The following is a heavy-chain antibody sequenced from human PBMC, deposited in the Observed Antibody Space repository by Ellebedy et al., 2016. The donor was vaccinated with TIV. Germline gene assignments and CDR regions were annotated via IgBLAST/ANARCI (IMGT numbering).Heavy chain of an antibody. CDR1: GFTFSSYW. CDR3: ARGDGSSGWYFDY. J-gene: IGHJ4*02. CDR2: ISSEGSTT. D-gene: IGHD6-19*01. V-gene: IGHV3-74*03. Sequence: GESLKISXAASGFTFSSYWMHWVRQAPGKGLVWVSRISSEGSTTTYADSARGRFTISRDNAKSTLYLQMNSLRAEDTAVYYCARGDGSSGWYFDYWGQGTLVTVSS.